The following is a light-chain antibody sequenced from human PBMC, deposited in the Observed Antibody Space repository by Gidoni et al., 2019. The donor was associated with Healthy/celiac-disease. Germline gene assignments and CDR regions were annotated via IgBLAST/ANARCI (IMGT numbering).Light chain of an antibody. J-gene: IGLJ2*01. Sequence: SYELPQPPSVSVSPGQTASITCSGDKLGDKYACWYQQKPGQSPVLIIYQDNKRPSGLPERFSGSNSGNTATLTISGTQAMDEADYYCQAWDSSTVVFGGGTKLTVL. CDR1: KLGDKY. V-gene: IGLV3-1*01. CDR3: QAWDSSTVV. CDR2: QDN.